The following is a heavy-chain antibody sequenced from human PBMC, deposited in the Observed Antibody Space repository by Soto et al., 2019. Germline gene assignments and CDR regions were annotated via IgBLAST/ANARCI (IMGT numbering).Heavy chain of an antibody. CDR3: ARGSKDPYPWSRVLGF. Sequence: GGSLRLSCTVSGFAFNNYGSNWVRQAPGKGLEWVSSISTYYSASVKGRFTISRDNSKNTLYLQMSSMRADDSAVYFGARGSKDPYPWSRVLGFWGRGTLVTVSS. CDR1: GFAFNNYG. CDR2: IST. V-gene: IGHV3-23*01. D-gene: IGHD3-3*01. J-gene: IGHJ4*02.